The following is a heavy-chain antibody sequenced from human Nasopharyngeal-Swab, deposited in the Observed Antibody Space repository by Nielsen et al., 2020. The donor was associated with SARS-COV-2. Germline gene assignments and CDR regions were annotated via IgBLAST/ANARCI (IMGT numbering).Heavy chain of an antibody. CDR1: GFTFSSYS. V-gene: IGHV3-21*04. D-gene: IGHD3-10*01. CDR2: ISSSSSYI. J-gene: IGHJ3*02. CDR3: ARGLRRPLLWFGEAPTFDI. Sequence: GESLKISCAASGFTFSSYSMNWVRQAPGKGLEWVSSISSSSSYIYYADSVKGRFTISRDNAKNSLYLQMNSLRAEDTAVYYCARGLRRPLLWFGEAPTFDIWGQGTMVTVSS.